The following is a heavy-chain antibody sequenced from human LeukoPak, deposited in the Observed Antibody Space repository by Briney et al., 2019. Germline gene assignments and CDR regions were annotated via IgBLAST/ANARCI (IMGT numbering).Heavy chain of an antibody. Sequence: PSETLSLTCTVSGGSISSSTYYWGWIRQPPGKGLEWIGEINHSGSTNYNPSLKSRVTISVDTSKNQFSLKLSSVTAADTAAYYCARSHGGFEYSSGWYWKAFDIWGQGTMVTVSS. CDR1: GGSISSSTYY. J-gene: IGHJ3*02. CDR2: INHSGST. D-gene: IGHD6-19*01. CDR3: ARSHGGFEYSSGWYWKAFDI. V-gene: IGHV4-39*07.